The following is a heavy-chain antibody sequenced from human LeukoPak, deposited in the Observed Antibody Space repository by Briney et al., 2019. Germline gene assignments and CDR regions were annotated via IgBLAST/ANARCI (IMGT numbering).Heavy chain of an antibody. CDR1: GFTFSSYG. J-gene: IGHJ4*02. Sequence: GGSLRLSCAASGFTFSSYGMHWVRQAPGKGLEWVAVISYDGSNKYYADSVKGRFTISRDNSKNTLYLQMNSLRAEDTAVYYCARSYYDSSGYHDYWGQGTLVTVSS. D-gene: IGHD3-22*01. V-gene: IGHV3-30*03. CDR2: ISYDGSNK. CDR3: ARSYYDSSGYHDY.